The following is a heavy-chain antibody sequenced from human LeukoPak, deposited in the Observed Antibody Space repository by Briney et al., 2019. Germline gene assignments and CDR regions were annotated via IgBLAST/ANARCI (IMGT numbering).Heavy chain of an antibody. D-gene: IGHD6-13*01. J-gene: IGHJ5*02. CDR1: GYTFTSYG. CDR3: ARVGSSSWYVSNWFDP. Sequence: GASVKVSFKASGYTFTSYGISWVRQAPGQGLEWMGWISAYNGNTNYAQKLQGRVTMTTDTSTSTAYMELRSLRSDDTAVYYCARVGSSSWYVSNWFDPWGQGTLVTVSS. V-gene: IGHV1-18*01. CDR2: ISAYNGNT.